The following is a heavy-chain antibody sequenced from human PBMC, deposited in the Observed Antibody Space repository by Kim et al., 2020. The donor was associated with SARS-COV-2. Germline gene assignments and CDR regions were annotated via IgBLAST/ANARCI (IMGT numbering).Heavy chain of an antibody. Sequence: GGSLRLSCAASGFIVSSNYMTWVRQAPGKGLEWVSVIYPGGTTYYADSVKGRFTISRDNSKNTLYLQMNSLRAEDTAVYYCARDVGGSCLFDYWGQGTLAT. J-gene: IGHJ4*02. CDR2: IYPGGTT. V-gene: IGHV3-53*01. CDR1: GFIVSSNY. CDR3: ARDVGGSCLFDY. D-gene: IGHD2-15*01.